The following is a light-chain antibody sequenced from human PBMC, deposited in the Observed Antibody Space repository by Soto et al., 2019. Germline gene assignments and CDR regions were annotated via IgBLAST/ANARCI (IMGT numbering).Light chain of an antibody. V-gene: IGKV3-15*01. CDR3: QQYNNWHPRT. CDR1: QSVRSN. CDR2: GAS. J-gene: IGKJ1*01. Sequence: EIVMTQSPATLSVSPGERATLSCRASQSVRSNLAWYQQKPGQAPRLLIYGASSRATGIPARFSGSGSGTEFTLTISSLQSEDFSVYYCQQYNNWHPRTFGQGTKVEIK.